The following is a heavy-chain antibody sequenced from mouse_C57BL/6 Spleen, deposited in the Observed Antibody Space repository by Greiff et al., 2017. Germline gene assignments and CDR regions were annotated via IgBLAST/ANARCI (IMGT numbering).Heavy chain of an antibody. V-gene: IGHV5-12*01. J-gene: IGHJ3*01. D-gene: IGHD2-5*01. CDR3: ASPHYSNYFAWFAY. CDR2: ISNGGGST. Sequence: EVMLVESGGGLVQPGGSLKLSCAASGFTFSDYYMYWVRQTPEKRLEWVAYISNGGGSTYYPDTVKGRFTISRDNAKNTLYLQMSRLKSEDTAMYYCASPHYSNYFAWFAYWGQGTLVTVSA. CDR1: GFTFSDYY.